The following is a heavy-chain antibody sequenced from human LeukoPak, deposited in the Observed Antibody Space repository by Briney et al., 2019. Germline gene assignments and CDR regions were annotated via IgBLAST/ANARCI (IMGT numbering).Heavy chain of an antibody. CDR1: GFTFSRDW. J-gene: IGHJ4*02. V-gene: IGHV3-74*03. D-gene: IGHD3-3*01. Sequence: GGSLRLSCAASGFTFSRDWMHWVRQAPGKGLVWVSRISDDGSITTYADSVQGRFTISRDNAKSTVFLQMNSLRVEDTAVYFGIRQYHEFNFWDRQFDFWGQGILVTVSS. CDR3: IRQYHEFNFWDRQFDF. CDR2: ISDDGSIT.